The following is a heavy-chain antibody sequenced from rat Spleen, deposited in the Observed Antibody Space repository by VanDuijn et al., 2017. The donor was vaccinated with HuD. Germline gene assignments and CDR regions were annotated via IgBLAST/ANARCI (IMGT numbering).Heavy chain of an antibody. D-gene: IGHD4-3*01. CDR1: GFTFKNYG. CDR2: ISYDGITT. J-gene: IGHJ3*01. CDR3: TRHDYSGVITNWFAY. Sequence: EVQLVESGGGLVQPGRSLKVSCAASGFTFKNYGMAWVRQAPAKGLEWVAAISYDGITTYYRDSVRGRFTISSDNAKTTLYLQMDGLRSEDTATYYCTRHDYSGVITNWFAYWGQGTLVTVSS. V-gene: IGHV5-29*01.